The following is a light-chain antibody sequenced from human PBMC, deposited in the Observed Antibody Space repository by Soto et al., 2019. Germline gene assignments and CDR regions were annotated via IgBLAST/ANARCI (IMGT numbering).Light chain of an antibody. Sequence: EIVLTQSPATLSLSPGERATLSCRASQSVSSYLAWYQQKPGQAPRLLIYDASNRATGIPARFSGSGSGTDFTLSISSLESEDFAVYYCQHRSNGITFGQGTRLEIK. V-gene: IGKV3-11*01. CDR1: QSVSSY. CDR3: QHRSNGIT. J-gene: IGKJ5*01. CDR2: DAS.